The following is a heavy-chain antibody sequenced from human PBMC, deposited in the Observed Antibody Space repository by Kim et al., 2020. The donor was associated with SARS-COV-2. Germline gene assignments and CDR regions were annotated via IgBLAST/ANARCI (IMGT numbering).Heavy chain of an antibody. V-gene: IGHV3-23*01. D-gene: IGHD1-26*01. J-gene: IGHJ4*02. CDR3: AKGTVSGAVDY. CDR2: T. Sequence: TTHPSSGKGRVTISRDNAKHTLYLQMNSLRAEDTAVYYCAKGTVSGAVDYWGQGTLVTVSS.